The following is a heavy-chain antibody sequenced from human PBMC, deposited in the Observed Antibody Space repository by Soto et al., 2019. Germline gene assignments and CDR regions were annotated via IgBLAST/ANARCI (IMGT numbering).Heavy chain of an antibody. J-gene: IGHJ4*02. D-gene: IGHD3-22*01. CDR2: ISGSGASK. Sequence: HPGGSLRLSCVASGFTFSRHALAWVRQAPGKGLEWVSAISGSGASKYDADSVKGRFTISRDNSNNTLFLQMNSLRADDTAVYYCAKTPGVIVVVTAFEHWGRGIPVTVSS. CDR1: GFTFSRHA. CDR3: AKTPGVIVVVTAFEH. V-gene: IGHV3-23*01.